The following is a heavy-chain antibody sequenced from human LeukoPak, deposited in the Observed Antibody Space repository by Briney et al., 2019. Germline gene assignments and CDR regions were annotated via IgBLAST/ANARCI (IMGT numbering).Heavy chain of an antibody. Sequence: ASVKVSCKASGYTFTSYAMHWVRQAPGQRLEWMGWINAGNGSTKYSQKFQGRVTITRDTSASTAYMELSSLRSEDTAVYYCASLSFGVVITGSYYFDYWGQGTLVTVSS. V-gene: IGHV1-3*01. D-gene: IGHD3-3*01. J-gene: IGHJ4*02. CDR2: INAGNGST. CDR1: GYTFTSYA. CDR3: ASLSFGVVITGSYYFDY.